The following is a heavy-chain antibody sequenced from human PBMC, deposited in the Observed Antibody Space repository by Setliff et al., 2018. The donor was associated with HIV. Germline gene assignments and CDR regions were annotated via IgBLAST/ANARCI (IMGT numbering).Heavy chain of an antibody. CDR1: GFTFSSYA. CDR3: AKGDTAMVPFYYYYGMDV. V-gene: IGHV3-30-3*01. Sequence: GGSLRLSCAASGFTFSSYAMHWVRQAPGKGLEWVAVISHDGSNKYYADSVKGRFTISRDNSKNTLYLQMNSLRAEDTAVYYCAKGDTAMVPFYYYYGMDVWGQGTTVTSP. J-gene: IGHJ6*02. CDR2: ISHDGSNK. D-gene: IGHD5-18*01.